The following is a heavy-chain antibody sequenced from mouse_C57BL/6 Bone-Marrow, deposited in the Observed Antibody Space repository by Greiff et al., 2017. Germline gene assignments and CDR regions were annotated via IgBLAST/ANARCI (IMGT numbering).Heavy chain of an antibody. D-gene: IGHD1-1*01. J-gene: IGHJ1*03. V-gene: IGHV1-55*01. CDR2: IYPGSGST. CDR1: GYTFTNYW. CDR3: ASPYSRNYWYFDV. Sequence: VQLQQPGAELVKPGASVKMSCKASGYTFTNYWITWVKQRPGHGLEWNGDIYPGSGSTNYNEKFKGKATLTVATSSSTAYMQLSSLTSEDSAVYYGASPYSRNYWYFDVWGTGTTVTVSS.